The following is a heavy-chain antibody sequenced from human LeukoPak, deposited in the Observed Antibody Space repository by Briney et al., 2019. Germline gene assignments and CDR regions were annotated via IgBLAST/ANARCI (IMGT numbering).Heavy chain of an antibody. CDR3: ARGVSYGDYYFDY. CDR1: GGSISSSDYY. Sequence: SETLSLTCTVSGGSISSSDYYWSWIRQPPGKGLEWIGYIYYSGSTYYNPSLKSRVTISVDTSKNQFSLKLSSVTAADTAVYYCARGVSYGDYYFDYWGQGTLVTVSS. V-gene: IGHV4-30-4*01. D-gene: IGHD5-18*01. J-gene: IGHJ4*02. CDR2: IYYSGST.